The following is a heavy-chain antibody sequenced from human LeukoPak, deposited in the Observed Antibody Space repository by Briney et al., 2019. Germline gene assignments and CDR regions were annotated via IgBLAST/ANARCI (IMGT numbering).Heavy chain of an antibody. CDR3: ARGRAAYDH. CDR2: IFNSGTYT. Sequence: GGSLRLSCAASGLTFSDYYMSWIRQAPGKGLEWISYIFNSGTYTNYADSVKGRFTISRDNAKNSLYLQMNSLRVDDTAVYYCARGRAAYDHWGQGTLVTVSS. V-gene: IGHV3-11*06. CDR1: GLTFSDYY. D-gene: IGHD2-15*01. J-gene: IGHJ4*02.